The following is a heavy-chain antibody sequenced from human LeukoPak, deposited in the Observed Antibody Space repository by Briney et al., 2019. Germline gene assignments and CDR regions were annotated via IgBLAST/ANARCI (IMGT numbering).Heavy chain of an antibody. CDR1: GFSLTSNY. CDR2: MRPTDAYT. V-gene: IGHV1-46*01. J-gene: IGHJ4*02. D-gene: IGHD3-16*01. CDR3: ATDLTSFGELLLHY. Sequence: ASVKVSCKASGFSLTSNYMHWVRQAPGQGLEWMGYMRPTDAYTGYAPKFQGRVTVTRDTSTNTVYMELSSLRSDDTAVYYCATDLTSFGELLLHYWGQGTLVTVSS.